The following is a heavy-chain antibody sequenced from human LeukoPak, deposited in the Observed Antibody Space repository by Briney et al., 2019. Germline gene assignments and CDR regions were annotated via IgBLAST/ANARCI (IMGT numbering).Heavy chain of an antibody. CDR3: ASGELYRDAEYFYYYYMDV. Sequence: GSSAKVSCKASGGSFNDYAVSWVRQAPGQGLEWKGGIIPVYSISSYAQNFEDRVTLAADASTSSAYMELRSMTSDDTAVYYCASGELYRDAEYFYYYYMDVWGTGTTVTVSS. J-gene: IGHJ6*03. D-gene: IGHD1-26*01. V-gene: IGHV1-69*01. CDR2: IIPVYSIS. CDR1: GGSFNDYA.